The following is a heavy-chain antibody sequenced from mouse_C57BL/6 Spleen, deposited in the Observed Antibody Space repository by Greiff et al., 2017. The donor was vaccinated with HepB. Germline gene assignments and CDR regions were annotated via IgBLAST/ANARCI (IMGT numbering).Heavy chain of an antibody. CDR2: IYPGDGDT. Sequence: VKLQQSGAELVKPGASVKISCKASGYAFSSYWMNWVKQRPGKGLEWIGQIYPGDGDTNYNGKFKGKATLTADKSSSTAYMQLSSLTSEDSAVYVCARENYYGSSPYAMDYWGQGTSVTVSS. D-gene: IGHD1-1*01. CDR3: ARENYYGSSPYAMDY. V-gene: IGHV1-80*01. CDR1: GYAFSSYW. J-gene: IGHJ4*01.